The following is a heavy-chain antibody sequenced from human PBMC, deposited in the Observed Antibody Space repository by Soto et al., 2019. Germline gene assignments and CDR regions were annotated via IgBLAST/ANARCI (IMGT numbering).Heavy chain of an antibody. J-gene: IGHJ6*02. D-gene: IGHD2-15*01. CDR3: ARGALDIVSRVTWYYGMDV. CDR1: GFTFSSYE. CDR2: ISSSGSTI. V-gene: IGHV3-48*03. Sequence: EVQLVESGGGLVQPGGSLRLSCAASGFTFSSYEMNWVRQAPGKGLEWVSYISSSGSTIYYADSVKGRFTISRDNAKNSLYLQMNSLRAEDTAVYYCARGALDIVSRVTWYYGMDVWGQGTTVTVSS.